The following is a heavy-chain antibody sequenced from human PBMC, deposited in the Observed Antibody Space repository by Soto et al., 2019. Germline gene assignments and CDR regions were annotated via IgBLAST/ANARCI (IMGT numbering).Heavy chain of an antibody. J-gene: IGHJ4*02. CDR1: GASISNAY. Sequence: SETLSLTCAVSGASISNAYWSWIRQPPGKRLEWIGHIYYSGTTNYNPSLESRVTISVDTSKNQFSLKLSSVTAADTAVYYCATYYYDTSGHPRYFDYWGQGTLVTVSS. CDR3: ATYYYDTSGHPRYFDY. V-gene: IGHV4-59*08. D-gene: IGHD3-22*01. CDR2: IYYSGTT.